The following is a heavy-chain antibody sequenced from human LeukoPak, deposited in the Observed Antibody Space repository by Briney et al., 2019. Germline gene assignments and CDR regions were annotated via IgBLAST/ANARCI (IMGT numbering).Heavy chain of an antibody. Sequence: PGGSLRLSCAASGFTFSSYSMNWVRQAPGKGLEWVSSISSSSSYIYYADSVKGRFTISRDNSKNTLYLQMNSLRAADTAVDYCSRDRRTSYLAPFDYWGQGNLVTVSS. CDR3: SRDRRTSYLAPFDY. CDR1: GFTFSSYS. CDR2: ISSSSSYI. D-gene: IGHD6-6*01. V-gene: IGHV3-21*01. J-gene: IGHJ4*02.